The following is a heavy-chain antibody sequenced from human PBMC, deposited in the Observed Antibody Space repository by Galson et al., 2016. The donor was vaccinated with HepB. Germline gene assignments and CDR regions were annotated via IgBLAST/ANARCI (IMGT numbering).Heavy chain of an antibody. Sequence: SLRLSCAASGFTFRTYAMNWARQAPGKGLEWIAWITSSSDTMYYADSVKGRFTISRDNAKNSLYLEMNSLSDEDTAVYYCARDDYFRLGYWGQGTLVTVSS. CDR3: ARDDYFRLGY. CDR1: GFTFRTYA. J-gene: IGHJ4*02. CDR2: ITSSSDTM. D-gene: IGHD3-16*01. V-gene: IGHV3-48*02.